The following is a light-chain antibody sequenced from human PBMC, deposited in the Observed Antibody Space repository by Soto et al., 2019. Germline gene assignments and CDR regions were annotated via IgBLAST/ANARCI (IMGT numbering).Light chain of an antibody. CDR1: QSIGKH. J-gene: IGKJ1*01. CDR2: AAS. CDR3: QHYNSYSEA. V-gene: IGKV1-16*01. Sequence: DSQMTQSPSFLSASVGDRVTITCRASQSIGKHLNWYQQKPGKAPKFLIYAASSLQSGVPSRFSGSGSGTEFTLTISSLQPDDFATYYCQHYNSYSEAFGQGTKVDI.